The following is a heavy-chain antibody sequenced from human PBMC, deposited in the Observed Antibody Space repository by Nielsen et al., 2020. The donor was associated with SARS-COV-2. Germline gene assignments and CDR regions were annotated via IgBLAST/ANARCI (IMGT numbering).Heavy chain of an antibody. J-gene: IGHJ6*02. CDR1: GFSFDD. D-gene: IGHD6-19*01. Sequence: GESLKISCAASGFSFDDIHWVRQAPGKGLEWVSTIGVSGGGTYYADSLKGRFTISRDNSKNTLYLQMNSLGADDTAIYYCTRRVAGGTMDVWGQGTTVTVSS. CDR2: IGVSGGGT. V-gene: IGHV3-23*01. CDR3: TRRVAGGTMDV.